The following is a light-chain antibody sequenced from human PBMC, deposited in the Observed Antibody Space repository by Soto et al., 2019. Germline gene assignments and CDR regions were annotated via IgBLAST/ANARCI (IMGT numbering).Light chain of an antibody. CDR2: EVT. Sequence: HSALTQPPSASGSPGQAVTISCPGTSSDVGGYDYVSWYQQHPGKAPKLMIYEVTKRPSGVPDRFSGSKSGNTASLTVSGLQAEDEADYYCSSYAGSNNFVFGTGTKGNVL. J-gene: IGLJ1*01. V-gene: IGLV2-8*01. CDR3: SSYAGSNNFV. CDR1: SSDVGGYDY.